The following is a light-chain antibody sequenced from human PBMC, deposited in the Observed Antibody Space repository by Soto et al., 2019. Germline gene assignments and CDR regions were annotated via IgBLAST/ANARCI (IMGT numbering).Light chain of an antibody. CDR2: DAS. J-gene: IGKJ2*01. CDR3: QQYNNWPPVYT. V-gene: IGKV3-15*01. CDR1: QSVGRN. Sequence: EIVMTQSPATLSVSPGERATLSCRASQSVGRNLAWYQQKPGHAPRLLIYDASTRATGFPARFSGSGSGTEFTLTITSLQSEDFAVYYCQQYNNWPPVYTFGQGTKLEIK.